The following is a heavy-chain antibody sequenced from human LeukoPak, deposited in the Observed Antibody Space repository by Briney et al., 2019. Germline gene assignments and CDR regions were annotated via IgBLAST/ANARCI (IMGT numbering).Heavy chain of an antibody. Sequence: GGSLRLSCAASGFTVSSNYMSWVRQAPGKGLEWVANIKQDGSVKYYVDSVKGRFTISRDNAKNSLYLQMNSLRAEDTAVYYCARERWLQSSSFDYWGQGTLVTVSS. J-gene: IGHJ4*02. CDR1: GFTVSSNY. CDR2: IKQDGSVK. CDR3: ARERWLQSSSFDY. V-gene: IGHV3-7*03. D-gene: IGHD5-24*01.